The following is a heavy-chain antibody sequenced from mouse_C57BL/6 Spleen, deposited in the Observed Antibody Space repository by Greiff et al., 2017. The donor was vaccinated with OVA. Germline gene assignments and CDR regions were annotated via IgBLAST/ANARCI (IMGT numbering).Heavy chain of an antibody. Sequence: EVQLQESGPELVKPGASVKISCKASGYSFTDYNMNWVKQSNGKSLEWIGVINPNYGTTSYNQKFKGKATLTVDQSASTAYMQLNSLTSEDSAVYYCARSNGVGSSPWFAYWGQGTMVTVSA. CDR1: GYSFTDYN. V-gene: IGHV1-39*01. D-gene: IGHD1-1*01. CDR3: ARSNGVGSSPWFAY. CDR2: INPNYGTT. J-gene: IGHJ3*01.